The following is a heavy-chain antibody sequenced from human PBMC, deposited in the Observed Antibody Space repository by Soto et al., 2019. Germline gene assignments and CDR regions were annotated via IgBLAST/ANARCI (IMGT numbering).Heavy chain of an antibody. J-gene: IGHJ4*02. CDR3: AKDSGAARHENFDY. D-gene: IGHD6-6*01. CDR1: GFTFDDYA. V-gene: IGHV3-9*01. CDR2: ISWNSGSI. Sequence: GGSLRLSCAASGFTFDDYAMHWVRQAPGKGLEWVSGISWNSGSIGCADSVKGRFTISRDNAKNSLYLQMNSLRAEDTALYYCAKDSGAARHENFDYWGQGTLVTVSS.